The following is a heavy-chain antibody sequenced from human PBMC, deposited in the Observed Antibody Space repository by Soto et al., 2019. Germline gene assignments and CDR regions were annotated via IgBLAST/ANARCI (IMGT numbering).Heavy chain of an antibody. CDR3: ARLTGVFRIVLYY. Sequence: SVKLSCEASVYNYQDYAVKWVPKARGSGLEWMGPITAYNYNTNYAQHFEGRATMTTDTSTTTAYMELRTLSSNATAIYYCARLTGVFRIVLYYWG. CDR1: VYNYQDYA. D-gene: IGHD3-16*01. CDR2: ITAYNYNT. V-gene: IGHV1-18*01. J-gene: IGHJ4*01.